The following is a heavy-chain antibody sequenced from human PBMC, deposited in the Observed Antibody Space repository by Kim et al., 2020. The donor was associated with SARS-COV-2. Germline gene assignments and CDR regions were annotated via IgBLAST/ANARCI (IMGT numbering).Heavy chain of an antibody. J-gene: IGHJ6*02. V-gene: IGHV1-69*01. CDR3: ARDRVAVAVYYYYGMDV. Sequence: FQGRVTITADESTSTAYMELSSLRSEDTAVYYCARDRVAVAVYYYYGMDVWGQGTTVTVSS. D-gene: IGHD6-19*01.